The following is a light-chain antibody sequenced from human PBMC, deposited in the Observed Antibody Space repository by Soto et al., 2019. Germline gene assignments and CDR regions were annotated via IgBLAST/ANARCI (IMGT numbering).Light chain of an antibody. V-gene: IGKV1-8*01. CDR3: QQYYSYPLIT. Sequence: IQMTQSPSSVSASVGDRVTSTCRASQGISSYLAWYQQKPGKAPKLLIYAASTLQSGVPSRFSGSGSGTDFTLTISCLQSEDFATYYCQQYYSYPLITFGQGTRREIK. CDR1: QGISSY. CDR2: AAS. J-gene: IGKJ5*01.